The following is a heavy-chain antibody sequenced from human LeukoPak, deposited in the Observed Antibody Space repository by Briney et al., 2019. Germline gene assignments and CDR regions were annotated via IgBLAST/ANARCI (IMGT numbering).Heavy chain of an antibody. Sequence: PSETLSLTCGVSGDSISSDGHSWSWIRPPPGKGLEWVGYIYHSGAAYHNPSLKSRLALSVDTSNNQFSLRLRSVTAADTAVYYCVRGVGGEYFYFDRWGQGALVTVSA. CDR1: GDSISSDGHS. J-gene: IGHJ4*02. CDR2: IYHSGAA. V-gene: IGHV4-30-4*07. D-gene: IGHD1-26*01. CDR3: VRGVGGEYFYFDR.